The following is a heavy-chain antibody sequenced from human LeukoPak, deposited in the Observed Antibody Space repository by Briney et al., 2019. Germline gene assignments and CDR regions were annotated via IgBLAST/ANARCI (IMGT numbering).Heavy chain of an antibody. Sequence: GGSLRLSCAASGFTFSSYSMNWVRQAPGKGLEWVSVIYSGGRTYYADSVKGRFTISRDNSKNTLYLQMNSLRAEDTAVYYCARSHDYSSSTYYFDYWGQGTLVTVSS. D-gene: IGHD6-6*01. CDR2: IYSGGRT. CDR3: ARSHDYSSSTYYFDY. CDR1: GFTFSSYS. V-gene: IGHV3-53*01. J-gene: IGHJ4*02.